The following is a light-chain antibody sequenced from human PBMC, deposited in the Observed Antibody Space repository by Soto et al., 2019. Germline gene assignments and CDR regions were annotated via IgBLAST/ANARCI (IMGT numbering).Light chain of an antibody. V-gene: IGLV1-47*01. J-gene: IGLJ2*01. CDR1: SSNVGSNS. Sequence: QSVLTQPPSASGTPGQRVTISCSGSSSNVGSNSVYWYQQLPGTAPKLLIYRHTQRPSGVPDRFSGSKSGTSASLAISGLRSEDEADYYCAAWDNSLTSVLFGGGTKVTVL. CDR3: AAWDNSLTSVL. CDR2: RHT.